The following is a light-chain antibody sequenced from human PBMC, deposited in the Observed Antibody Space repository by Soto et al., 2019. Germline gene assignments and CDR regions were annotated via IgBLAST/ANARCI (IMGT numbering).Light chain of an antibody. CDR1: QSCSSY. Sequence: EIVLPQSPGTLSLSPGERATLSCRASQSCSSYLAWYQQKPGQAPRLLMYGASSRATGTPARFSGSGSGTDFTLTISRLEPEDFAVYYCQQYGNSPLTFGGGTKVDIK. CDR3: QQYGNSPLT. J-gene: IGKJ4*01. V-gene: IGKV3-20*01. CDR2: GAS.